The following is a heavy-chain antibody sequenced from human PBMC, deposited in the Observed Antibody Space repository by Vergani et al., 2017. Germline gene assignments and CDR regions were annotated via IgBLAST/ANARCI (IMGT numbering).Heavy chain of an antibody. J-gene: IGHJ5*02. V-gene: IGHV3-21*01. D-gene: IGHD3-22*01. CDR1: GFTFSSYS. Sequence: EVQLVESGGGLVKPGGSLRLSCAASGFTFSSYSMNWVRQAPGKGLEWVSSISSSSSYIYYADSVKGRFTISRDKDKNSLYLQMNSLRAEDTAVYYCARANYYDSSGADPWGQGTLVTVSS. CDR2: ISSSSSYI. CDR3: ARANYYDSSGADP.